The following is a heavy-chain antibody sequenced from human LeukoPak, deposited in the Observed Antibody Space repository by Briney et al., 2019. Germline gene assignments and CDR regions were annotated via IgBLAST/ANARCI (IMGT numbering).Heavy chain of an antibody. CDR1: GYTFTSHY. CDR3: ARDGGYCSSTSCYGAPDY. V-gene: IGHV1-46*01. Sequence: ASVKVSCKASGYTFTSHYMHWVRQPPGQGLEWMGIINPSGGRTSYAQKFQGRVTMTRDTSKSTVYMELSSLRSEDTGVYYCARDGGYCSSTSCYGAPDYWGQGTLVTVS. CDR2: INPSGGRT. J-gene: IGHJ4*02. D-gene: IGHD2-2*01.